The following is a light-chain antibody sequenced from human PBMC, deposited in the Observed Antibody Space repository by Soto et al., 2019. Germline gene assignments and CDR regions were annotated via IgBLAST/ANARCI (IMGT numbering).Light chain of an antibody. CDR2: GNH. CDR3: AAGDDSLNGWV. V-gene: IGLV1-44*01. CDR1: SSNIGSNT. Sequence: QSVLIQASSMSGTPGQRVTISCSGSSSNIGSNTVNWYQQVPGTAPKLLIYGNHERPSGVPDRFSGSKSGTPASLAISGLXSEDEAEYYCAAGDDSLNGWVFGGGTQLTVL. J-gene: IGLJ3*02.